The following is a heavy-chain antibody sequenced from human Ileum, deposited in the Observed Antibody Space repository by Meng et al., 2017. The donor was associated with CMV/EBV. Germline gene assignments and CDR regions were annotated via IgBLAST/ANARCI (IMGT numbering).Heavy chain of an antibody. CDR2: IKHKSAGGTT. Sequence: GESLKISCAVSGLTFSNAWMSWVRQAPGKGLEWVGRIKHKSAGGTTDYADSVKGRFTISRDNSKNTLYLQMSSLRPEDTAVYYCARDPRIYFYFGMDVWGQGTTVTVSS. J-gene: IGHJ6*02. CDR1: GLTFSNAW. V-gene: IGHV3-15*01. CDR3: ARDPRIYFYFGMDV.